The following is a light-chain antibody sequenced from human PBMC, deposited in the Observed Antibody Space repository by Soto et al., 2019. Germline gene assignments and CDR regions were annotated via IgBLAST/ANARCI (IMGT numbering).Light chain of an antibody. V-gene: IGKV3-15*01. CDR2: TAS. CDR3: QQYSNWPRT. J-gene: IGKJ1*01. Sequence: EIVMTQSPVTLSVSPGERATLSCRASQSVSDYLAWYQQTPGQPPRLLIYTASTRATGIPARFSGSGSGTEFTLTISSLQSEDFAVYYCQQYSNWPRTFGQGTRVEIK. CDR1: QSVSDY.